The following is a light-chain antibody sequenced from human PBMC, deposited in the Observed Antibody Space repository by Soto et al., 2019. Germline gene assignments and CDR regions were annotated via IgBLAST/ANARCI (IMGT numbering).Light chain of an antibody. CDR3: QSYDSSLSASYV. CDR1: SSNIGAGYD. V-gene: IGLV1-40*01. J-gene: IGLJ1*01. Sequence: QSVLTQPPSVSGAPGQRVTISCTGSSSNIGAGYDVHWYQQLPGTAPKLLIYVNTNRPSGVPDRFSGSKSGASASLAITGLQAEDEADYYCQSYDSSLSASYVFVTGTKVTVL. CDR2: VNT.